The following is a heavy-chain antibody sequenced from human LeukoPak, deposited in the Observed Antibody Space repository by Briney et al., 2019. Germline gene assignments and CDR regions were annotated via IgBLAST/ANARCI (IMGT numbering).Heavy chain of an antibody. CDR1: GGSISSSSYY. CDR2: IYYSGST. D-gene: IGHD3-22*01. V-gene: IGHV4-39*01. CDR3: ARDYYDSSGYPVYIDY. Sequence: SETLSLTCTVSGGSISSSSYYWGWIRQPPGKGLEWIGSIYYSGSTYYNPSLKSRVTISVDTSKNQFSLKLSSVTAVDTAVYYCARDYYDSSGYPVYIDYWGQGTLVTVSS. J-gene: IGHJ4*02.